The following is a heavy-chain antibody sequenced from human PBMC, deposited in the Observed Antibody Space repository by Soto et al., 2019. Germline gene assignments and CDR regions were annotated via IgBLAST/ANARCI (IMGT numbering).Heavy chain of an antibody. CDR3: ARATYELLTAYHKGISYFDF. J-gene: IGHJ4*02. Sequence: QVQLEESGPGLVKPSETLSLTCAVSGGSINSYFWGWIRQHPGKGLEWIGHIYYTGKTDYNPSLKSRVTISVDTSKIQFSLNLRSVTAADTAVYYCARATYELLTAYHKGISYFDFWGKGILVTVSS. CDR1: GGSINSYF. CDR2: IYYTGKT. D-gene: IGHD3-9*01. V-gene: IGHV4-59*01.